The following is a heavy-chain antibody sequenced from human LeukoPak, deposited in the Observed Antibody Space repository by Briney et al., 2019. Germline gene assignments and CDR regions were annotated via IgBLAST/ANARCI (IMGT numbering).Heavy chain of an antibody. CDR1: GFTFSTYA. CDR3: GKCLNERKPSYFDY. CDR2: ISYDGSNT. J-gene: IGHJ4*02. D-gene: IGHD5/OR15-5a*01. V-gene: IGHV3-30-3*02. Sequence: GGSLRLSCAASGFTFSTYAIHWVRRAPGKGLEWVAVISYDGSNTYYADSVKGRFTISRDNSKNTLYLQMDSLRAEDTAVYYCGKCLNERKPSYFDYWGQGTLVTVAS.